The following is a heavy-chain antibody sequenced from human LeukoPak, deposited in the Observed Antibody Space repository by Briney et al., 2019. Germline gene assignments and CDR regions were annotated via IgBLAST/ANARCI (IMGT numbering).Heavy chain of an antibody. D-gene: IGHD2-21*01. Sequence: GGSLRLSCAASGFTFNIDPMSWVRQAPGKGLELVSAITGSGDSTSYADSVKGRFTISRDNSKNTLYLQMNGLRAEDTALYYCAKVVGMWIGEMFDAFDVWGHGTMVAVSS. CDR1: GFTFNIDP. J-gene: IGHJ3*01. V-gene: IGHV3-23*01. CDR3: AKVVGMWIGEMFDAFDV. CDR2: ITGSGDST.